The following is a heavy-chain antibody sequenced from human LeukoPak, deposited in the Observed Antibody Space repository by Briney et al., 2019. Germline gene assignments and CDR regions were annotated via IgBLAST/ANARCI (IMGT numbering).Heavy chain of an antibody. CDR3: ARDGCSSTSCPGPFDY. CDR1: GFTFSSYG. D-gene: IGHD2-2*01. Sequence: GGSLRLSCAAPGFTFSSYGMHWVRQAPGKGLEWVAVISYDGSNKYYADSVKGRFTISRDNSKNTLYLQMNSLRAEDTAVYYCARDGCSSTSCPGPFDYWGQGTLVTVSS. CDR2: ISYDGSNK. J-gene: IGHJ4*02. V-gene: IGHV3-30*19.